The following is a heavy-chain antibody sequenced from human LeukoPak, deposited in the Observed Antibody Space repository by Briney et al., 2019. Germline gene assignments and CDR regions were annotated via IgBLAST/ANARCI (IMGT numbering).Heavy chain of an antibody. D-gene: IGHD4-17*01. V-gene: IGHV4-59*01. Sequence: SETLSLTCTVSGGSISSYYWSWIRQPPGKGLDWIGYIYYSGSTNYNPSLKSRVTISVDTSKNQFSLKLSSVTAADTAVYYCARVSTVTFYWYFDLWGRGTLVTVSS. CDR3: ARVSTVTFYWYFDL. J-gene: IGHJ2*01. CDR1: GGSISSYY. CDR2: IYYSGST.